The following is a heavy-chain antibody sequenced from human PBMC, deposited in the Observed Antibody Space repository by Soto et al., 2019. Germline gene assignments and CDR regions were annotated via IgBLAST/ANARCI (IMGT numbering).Heavy chain of an antibody. J-gene: IGHJ4*02. CDR2: IWYDGSNK. V-gene: IGHV3-33*01. D-gene: IGHD3-16*02. Sequence: PGGSLRLSCAASGFTFSSYGMHWVRQAPGKGLEWVAVIWYDGSNKYYADSVKGRFTISRDNSKNTLYLQMNSLRAEDTAVYYCAREEQYDYILGSYRTSFDYWCQGTLVTVSS. CDR3: AREEQYDYILGSYRTSFDY. CDR1: GFTFSSYG.